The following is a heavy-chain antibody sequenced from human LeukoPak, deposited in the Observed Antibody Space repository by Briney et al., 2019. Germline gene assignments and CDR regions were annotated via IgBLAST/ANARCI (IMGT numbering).Heavy chain of an antibody. CDR1: GGSISSYY. CDR3: ARETEVPGGRSWDF. D-gene: IGHD6-19*01. V-gene: IGHV4-4*07. Sequence: SETLSLTCTVSGGSISSYYWTWIRQPAGKGLEWIGRIHPSGTTNHNPSLKSRVIMSLDMSNNQFSLKVRSVTAADAAVYYCARETEVPGGRSWDFWGQGTLVTVSS. CDR2: IHPSGTT. J-gene: IGHJ4*02.